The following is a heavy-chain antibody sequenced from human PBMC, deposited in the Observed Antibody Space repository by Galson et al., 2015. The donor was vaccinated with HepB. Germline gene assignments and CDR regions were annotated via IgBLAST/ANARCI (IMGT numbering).Heavy chain of an antibody. J-gene: IGHJ1*01. V-gene: IGHV2-70*04. CDR1: GFPLSTSGMR. CDR2: IDWDEGK. Sequence: PALVKPTQTLTLTCTFSGFPLSTSGMRVSWIRQPPGKALEWLARIDWDEGKFYSTSLKTRLTLSTDTPKNQVVLTVTNMDPVDTATYYCARTYSTLSGGYFQQWGQGILVTVSS. D-gene: IGHD6-6*01. CDR3: ARTYSTLSGGYFQQ.